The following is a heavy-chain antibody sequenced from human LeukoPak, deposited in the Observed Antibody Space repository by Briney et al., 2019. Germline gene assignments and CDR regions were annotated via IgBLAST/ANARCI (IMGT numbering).Heavy chain of an antibody. CDR1: GGSFSGYY. Sequence: SETLSLTCAVYGGSFSGYYWSWIRQPPGKGLEWIGEINHSGSTNYNPSLKSRVTISVDTSKDQFSLKLSSVTAADTAVYYCARQTGSGLFILPGGQGTLVTVSS. J-gene: IGHJ4*02. V-gene: IGHV4-34*01. CDR3: ARQTGSGLFILP. CDR2: INHSGST. D-gene: IGHD3/OR15-3a*01.